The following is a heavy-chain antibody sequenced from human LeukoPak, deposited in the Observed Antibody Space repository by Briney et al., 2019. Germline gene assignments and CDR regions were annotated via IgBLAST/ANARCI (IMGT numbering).Heavy chain of an antibody. CDR1: GFTFSSYP. D-gene: IGHD4-17*01. CDR3: AKEDYRDHTTGFDS. J-gene: IGHJ5*01. Sequence: GGSLRLSCAASGFTFSSYPVSWVRQAPGRGLEWASAITSSGGTYYIPSVRGRFIVSRDNSRNTLYLQMNGLTAEDTAIYYCAKEDYRDHTTGFDSWGQGTLVTVSS. CDR2: ITSSGGT. V-gene: IGHV3-23*01.